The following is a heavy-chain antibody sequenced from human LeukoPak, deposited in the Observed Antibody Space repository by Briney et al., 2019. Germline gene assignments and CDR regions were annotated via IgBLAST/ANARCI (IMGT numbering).Heavy chain of an antibody. CDR3: ARADYYGSGSYYNLGYYYMDV. D-gene: IGHD3-10*01. CDR1: GFSFSSYG. J-gene: IGHJ6*03. V-gene: IGHV3-30*02. Sequence: PGGSLTLSCAVSGFSFSSYGMHWVRHPPGTGLECVAFIRSDGSNKYYADSVKDRFTISRDNSMYTLYLQMNSLRAEDTAVYYCARADYYGSGSYYNLGYYYMDVWGKGTTVTISS. CDR2: IRSDGSNK.